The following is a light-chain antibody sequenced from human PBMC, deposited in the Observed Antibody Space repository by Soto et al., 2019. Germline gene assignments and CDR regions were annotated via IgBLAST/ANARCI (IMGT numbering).Light chain of an antibody. CDR1: QSLSSY. CDR2: DAS. V-gene: IGKV3-11*01. CDR3: QQRSDWPLT. J-gene: IGKJ4*01. Sequence: EIVLTHSPATLSLSPGERATLSCRASQSLSSYLAWYQQKRGQAPRLLIYDASKRATGIPARFSGSGSGTDFTLSISSLEPEDFAVYYCQQRSDWPLTFGGGTKVEIK.